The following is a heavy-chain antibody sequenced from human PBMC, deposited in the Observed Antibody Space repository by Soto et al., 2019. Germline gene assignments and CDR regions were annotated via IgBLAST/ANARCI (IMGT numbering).Heavy chain of an antibody. Sequence: PAETLCLSCTFSVASISIGDYYWSGIRQPPGKGLEWIGYIYFSGSTYYTPSLRGRVTISVDTSTNQFSLKLTSVTAADTAVYYCARDRTAVDGFAYLDYWGPGTLVTVSS. CDR3: ARDRTAVDGFAYLDY. J-gene: IGHJ4*02. CDR1: VASISIGDYY. D-gene: IGHD5-18*01. CDR2: IYFSGST. V-gene: IGHV4-30-4*01.